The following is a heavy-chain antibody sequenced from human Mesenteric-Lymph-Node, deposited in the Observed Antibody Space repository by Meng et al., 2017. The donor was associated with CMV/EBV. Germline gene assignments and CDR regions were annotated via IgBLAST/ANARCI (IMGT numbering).Heavy chain of an antibody. D-gene: IGHD6-6*01. V-gene: IGHV3-53*01. CDR2: FYIGGDT. CDR3: ARHRRQLVTPFDY. CDR1: GLTVSSNY. J-gene: IGHJ4*02. Sequence: GESLKISCAASGLTVSSNYMSWVRQAPGKVPEWVSVFYIGGDTYYADSVKGRFTISRDNAKNSLYLQMNSLRAEDTAVYYCARHRRQLVTPFDYWGQGTLVTVSS.